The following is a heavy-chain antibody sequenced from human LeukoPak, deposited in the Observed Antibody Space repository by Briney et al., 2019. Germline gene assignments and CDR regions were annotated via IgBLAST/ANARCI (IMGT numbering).Heavy chain of an antibody. CDR2: IYYSGRT. J-gene: IGHJ4*02. Sequence: SETLSLTCTVSGGSISSSTYYWGWIRQPPGKGLEWIGSIYYSGRTYYNPSLKSRVTMSVDTSKNQFSLKLTSVTAADTAVYYCARYSCSSKFDDWGQGTLVTVSS. CDR1: GGSISSSTYY. V-gene: IGHV4-39*07. D-gene: IGHD6-6*01. CDR3: ARYSCSSKFDD.